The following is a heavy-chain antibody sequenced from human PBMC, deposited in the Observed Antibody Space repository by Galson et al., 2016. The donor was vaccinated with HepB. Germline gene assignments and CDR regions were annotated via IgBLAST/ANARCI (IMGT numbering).Heavy chain of an antibody. CDR1: GFTFSSYS. D-gene: IGHD1-26*01. CDR3: ASASGSNVHFDS. J-gene: IGHJ4*02. V-gene: IGHV3-74*01. CDR2: INDDGSRT. Sequence: SLRLSCAASGFTFSSYSMHWVRQAPGKGLVWVSRINDDGSRTTYAGSVKGRFTISRDNAKNTLYLQMNSLRAEDTAVYYCASASGSNVHFDSWGQGTLVTVSS.